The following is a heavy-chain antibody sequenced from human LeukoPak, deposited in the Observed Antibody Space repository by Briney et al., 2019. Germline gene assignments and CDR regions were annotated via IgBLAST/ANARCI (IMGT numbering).Heavy chain of an antibody. V-gene: IGHV4-34*01. J-gene: IGHJ5*02. CDR3: ARAKNWFDP. Sequence: SEALSLTCAVYGGSFSGYYWSWIRQPPGKGLEWIGEINHSGSTNYNPSLKSRVTISVDTSKNQFSLKLSSVTAADTAVYYCARAKNWFDPWGQGTLVTVSS. CDR2: INHSGST. CDR1: GGSFSGYY.